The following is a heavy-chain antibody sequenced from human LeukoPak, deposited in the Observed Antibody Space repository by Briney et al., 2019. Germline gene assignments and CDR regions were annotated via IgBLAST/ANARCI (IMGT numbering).Heavy chain of an antibody. D-gene: IGHD5-12*01. CDR3: ARDLDIVATMFDL. V-gene: IGHV3-48*03. CDR1: GFTSSRYE. J-gene: IGHJ5*02. CDR2: ISSIGSTI. Sequence: GGSLRLSCADSGFTSSRYEMKWVRQALGEGGGGVSYISSIGSTIYYADSVKVRFNISRDNAKNSLYLQMNSLRAEDTAVCYCARDLDIVATMFDLWGQGTLVTVSS.